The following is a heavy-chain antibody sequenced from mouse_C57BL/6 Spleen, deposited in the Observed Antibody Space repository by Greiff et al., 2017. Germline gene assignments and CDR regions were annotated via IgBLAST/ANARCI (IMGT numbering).Heavy chain of an antibody. Sequence: EVKVVESGGGLVKPGGSLKLSCAASGFTFSSYAMSWVRQTPEKRLEWVATISDGGSYTYYPDNVKGRFTISRDNAKNNLYLQMSHLKSEDTAMYYCGISEAYWGQGTLVTVSA. CDR1: GFTFSSYA. J-gene: IGHJ3*01. CDR3: GISEAY. D-gene: IGHD1-1*01. CDR2: ISDGGSYT. V-gene: IGHV5-4*03.